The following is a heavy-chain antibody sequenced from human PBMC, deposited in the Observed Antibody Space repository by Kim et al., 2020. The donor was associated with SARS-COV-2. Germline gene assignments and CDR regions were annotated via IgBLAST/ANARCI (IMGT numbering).Heavy chain of an antibody. J-gene: IGHJ6*02. CDR3: AKDLGANYYYGMDV. D-gene: IGHD4-17*01. V-gene: IGHV3-30*02. Sequence: ADSVKGRFTISRDNSKNTLYLQMNSLRAEDTAVYDCAKDLGANYYYGMDVWGQGTTVTVSS.